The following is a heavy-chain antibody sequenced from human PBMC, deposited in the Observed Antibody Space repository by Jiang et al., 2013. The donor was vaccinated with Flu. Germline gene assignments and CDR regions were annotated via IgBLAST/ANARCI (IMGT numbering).Heavy chain of an antibody. CDR3: AREPIIAVAGPIDY. V-gene: IGHV6-1*01. Sequence: QTLSLTCAISGDTVSSYTVAWNWIRQSPSRGPEWLGRTYYRSKWYNTYALSVKSRITINPDTSKNQFSLQLNSVTPEDTAVYYCAREPIIAVAGPIDYWGQGTLVTVSS. CDR2: TYYRSKWYN. J-gene: IGHJ4*02. CDR1: GDTVSSYTVA. D-gene: IGHD6-19*01.